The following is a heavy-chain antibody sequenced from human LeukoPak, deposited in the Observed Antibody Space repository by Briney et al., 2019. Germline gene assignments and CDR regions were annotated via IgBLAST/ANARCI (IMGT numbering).Heavy chain of an antibody. CDR3: AVGATTIGAFDI. D-gene: IGHD1-26*01. V-gene: IGHV4-59*01. Sequence: SETLSLTCTVSGGSISSYYWSWIRQPPGKGLGWFGYIYYSGSTNYNPSLKSRVTISVDTSKNQFSLKLSSVTAADTAVYYCAVGATTIGAFDIWGQGTMVTVSS. CDR1: GGSISSYY. J-gene: IGHJ3*02. CDR2: IYYSGST.